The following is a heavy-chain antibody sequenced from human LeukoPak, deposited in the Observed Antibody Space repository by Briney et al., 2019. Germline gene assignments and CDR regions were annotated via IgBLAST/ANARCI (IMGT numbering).Heavy chain of an antibody. J-gene: IGHJ4*02. CDR2: ISYDGSDK. CDR1: GFTFNNYG. V-gene: IGHV3-30*18. CDR3: AKVDY. Sequence: GGSLRLSCAASGFTFNNYGMHWVRQAPGKGLEWVAGISYDGSDKYYADSVKGRFTISRDNSKNTLYLQLNNLRTEDTAVYFCAKVDYWGQGTLVTVSS.